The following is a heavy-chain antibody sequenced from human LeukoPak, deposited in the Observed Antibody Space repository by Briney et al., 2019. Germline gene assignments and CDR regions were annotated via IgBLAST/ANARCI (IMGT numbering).Heavy chain of an antibody. J-gene: IGHJ4*02. D-gene: IGHD3-10*01. CDR1: GVSISSGGYY. CDR3: ARVRSGFYGSDIGGDY. CDR2: IYYSGST. Sequence: SETLSLTCTVSGVSISSGGYYWSWIRQHPGKGLEWIGYIYYSGSTYYNPSLKSRVTISVDTSKNQFSLKLSSVTAADTAVYYCARVRSGFYGSDIGGDYWGQGTLVTVSS. V-gene: IGHV4-31*03.